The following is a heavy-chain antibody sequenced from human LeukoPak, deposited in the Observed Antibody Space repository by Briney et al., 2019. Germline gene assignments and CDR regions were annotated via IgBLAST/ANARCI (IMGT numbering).Heavy chain of an antibody. CDR1: GGSISSYY. J-gene: IGHJ6*02. Sequence: SETLSLTCTVSGGSISSYYWSWIRQPPGKGLERIGYMYSSGSTNYNPSLKSRVTISVDTSKNQFSLKLSSVTAADTAVYYCSQSRYYYGSGSYYSAYLMDVWGQGTTVTVSS. V-gene: IGHV4-59*01. CDR3: SQSRYYYGSGSYYSAYLMDV. D-gene: IGHD3-10*01. CDR2: MYSSGST.